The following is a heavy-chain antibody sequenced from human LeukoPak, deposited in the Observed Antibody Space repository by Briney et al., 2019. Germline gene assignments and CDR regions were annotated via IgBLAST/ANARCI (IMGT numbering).Heavy chain of an antibody. CDR1: GFTFSSYA. D-gene: IGHD6-19*01. Sequence: GGSLRLSCAASGFTFSSYAMSWVRRAPGKGLEWVSAISGSGGSTYYADSVKGRFTISRDNSKNTLYLQMNSLTAEDTAIYYCARSLRVAVAASYWGQGTLVTVSS. CDR3: ARSLRVAVAASY. J-gene: IGHJ4*02. CDR2: ISGSGGST. V-gene: IGHV3-23*01.